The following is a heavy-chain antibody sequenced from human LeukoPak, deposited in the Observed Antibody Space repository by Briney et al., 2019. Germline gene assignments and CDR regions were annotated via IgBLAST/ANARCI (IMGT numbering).Heavy chain of an antibody. D-gene: IGHD4-17*01. V-gene: IGHV3-7*04. CDR1: GFTFSRYW. CDR2: IKEDGSEK. J-gene: IGHJ4*02. CDR3: ARVPATVKADY. Sequence: GGSLRLSCAASGFTFSRYWMTWVRQAPGKGLEWVANIKEDGSEKYYVESVKGRFTISRDNAKNSLFLQMSTLRAEDTAVYYCARVPATVKADYWGQGTLVTVSS.